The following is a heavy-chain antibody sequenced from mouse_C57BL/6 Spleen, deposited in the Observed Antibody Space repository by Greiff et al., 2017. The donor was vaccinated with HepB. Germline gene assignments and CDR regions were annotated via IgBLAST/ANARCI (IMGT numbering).Heavy chain of an antibody. CDR2: IDPSDSET. Sequence: VQLQQPGAELVRPGSSVKLSCKASGYTFTSYWMHWVKQRPIQGLEWIGNIDPSDSETHYNQKFKDKATLTVDKSSSTAYMQLSSLTSEDSAVYYCAREGITTVVGYYAMDYWGQGTSVTVSS. CDR3: AREGITTVVGYYAMDY. V-gene: IGHV1-52*01. CDR1: GYTFTSYW. J-gene: IGHJ4*01. D-gene: IGHD1-1*01.